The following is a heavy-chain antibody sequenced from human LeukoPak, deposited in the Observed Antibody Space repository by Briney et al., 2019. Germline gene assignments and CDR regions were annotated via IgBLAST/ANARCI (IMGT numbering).Heavy chain of an antibody. CDR3: ARPSRDGYGRDAFDI. CDR1: GGSISSGDYY. D-gene: IGHD5-24*01. Sequence: PSETLSLTCTVSGGSISSGDYYWSWIRQPPGKGLEWIGYIYYSGSTYYNPSLKSRVTISVDTSKNQFSLKLSSVTAADTAVYYCARPSRDGYGRDAFDIWGQGTMVTVSS. V-gene: IGHV4-30-4*01. J-gene: IGHJ3*02. CDR2: IYYSGST.